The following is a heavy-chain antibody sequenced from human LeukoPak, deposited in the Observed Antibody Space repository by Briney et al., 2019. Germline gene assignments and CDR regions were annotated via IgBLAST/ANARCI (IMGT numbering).Heavy chain of an antibody. CDR2: ISGSGGST. CDR3: AKDRFYYDSSGYYRED. J-gene: IGHJ4*02. Sequence: GGSLGLSCAASGFTFSSYAMSWVRQAPGKGLEWVSGISGSGGSTYYADSVKGRFTISRDNSKNTLYLQMNSLRAEDTAVYYCAKDRFYYDSSGYYREDWGQGTLVTVSS. CDR1: GFTFSSYA. D-gene: IGHD3-22*01. V-gene: IGHV3-23*01.